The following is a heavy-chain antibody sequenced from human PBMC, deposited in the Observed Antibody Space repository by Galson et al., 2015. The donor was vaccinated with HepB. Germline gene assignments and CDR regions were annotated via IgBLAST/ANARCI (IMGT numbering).Heavy chain of an antibody. J-gene: IGHJ5*02. Sequence: SVKVSCKASGGTFSSYAISWVRQAPGQGLEWMGGIIPIFGTANYAQKFQGRVTITADESTSTAYMELSSLRSEDTAVYYCARDRHYDFWSGYVGRAYNWFDPWGQGTLVTVSS. D-gene: IGHD3-3*01. CDR3: ARDRHYDFWSGYVGRAYNWFDP. V-gene: IGHV1-69*13. CDR1: GGTFSSYA. CDR2: IIPIFGTA.